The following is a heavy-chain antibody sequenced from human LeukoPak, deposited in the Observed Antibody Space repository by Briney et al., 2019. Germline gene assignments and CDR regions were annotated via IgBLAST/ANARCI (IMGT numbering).Heavy chain of an antibody. D-gene: IGHD5/OR15-5a*01. CDR1: DYSISSGYGYY. V-gene: IGHV4-38-2*02. J-gene: IGHJ4*02. CDR2: IYRSRIT. Sequence: SETLSLTCTVSDYSISSGYGYYWGWIRQPPGKGLEWLGNIYRSRITYYNHFNSSLKSRVTIFIDTSKNQFSLRLTSVTAADTAVYFCATVVSTRYYFDYWGQGTLVSVSS. CDR3: ATVVSTRYYFDY.